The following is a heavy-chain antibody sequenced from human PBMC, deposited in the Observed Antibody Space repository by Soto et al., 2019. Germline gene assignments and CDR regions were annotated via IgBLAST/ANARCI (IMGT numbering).Heavy chain of an antibody. CDR3: ARAYSSSSPYYYYGMDV. CDR1: GYTFTGYY. CDR2: INPNSGGT. Sequence: ASVKVSCKASGYTFTGYYMHWVRQAPGQGLEWMGWINPNSGGTNYAQKFQGWVTMTRDTSISTAYMELSRLRSDDTAVYYCARAYSSSSPYYYYGMDVWGKGTTVTVSS. V-gene: IGHV1-2*04. J-gene: IGHJ6*04. D-gene: IGHD6-6*01.